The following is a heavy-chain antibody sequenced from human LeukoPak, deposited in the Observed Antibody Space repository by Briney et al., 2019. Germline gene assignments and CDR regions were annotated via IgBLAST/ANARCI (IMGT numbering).Heavy chain of an antibody. CDR1: GFTFRSYG. Sequence: GGSLRLSCAASGFTFRSYGMNWVRQAPGKGLEWVSYISSSSSTIYYADSVKGRFSISRDNAKNSLYLQVNSLRAEDTAVYYCARGGSRDALDIWGQGTMVTVS. V-gene: IGHV3-48*01. CDR3: ARGGSRDALDI. J-gene: IGHJ3*02. CDR2: ISSSSSTI. D-gene: IGHD3-16*01.